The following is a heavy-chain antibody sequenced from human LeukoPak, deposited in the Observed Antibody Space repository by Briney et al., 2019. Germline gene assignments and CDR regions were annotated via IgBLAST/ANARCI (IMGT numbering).Heavy chain of an antibody. CDR2: INTETDGAPT. CDR1: GFTFSSGW. Sequence: GGSLRLSCAASGFTFSSGWMSWVRQAPRKGLEWVAQINTETDGAPTDYAAPVKGRFTISRDDSKNTLYLQMNSLRAEDTAVYYCAKDYGDQLLFESYSYWGQGTLVTVSS. J-gene: IGHJ4*02. CDR3: AKDYGDQLLFESYSY. D-gene: IGHD2-2*01. V-gene: IGHV3-15*01.